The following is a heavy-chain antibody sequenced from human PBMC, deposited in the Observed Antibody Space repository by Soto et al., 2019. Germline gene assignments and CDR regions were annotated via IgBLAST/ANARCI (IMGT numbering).Heavy chain of an antibody. D-gene: IGHD5-18*01. CDR3: ARGVDTAMVTSWYFDL. J-gene: IGHJ2*01. Sequence: QVQLVESGGGVVQPGRSLRLSCAASGFTFSSYGMHWVRQAPGKGLEWVAVIWYDGSNKYYADSVKGRFTISRDNSKNTLYLQMNSLRAEDTAVYYCARGVDTAMVTSWYFDLWGRGTLVTVSP. CDR2: IWYDGSNK. V-gene: IGHV3-33*01. CDR1: GFTFSSYG.